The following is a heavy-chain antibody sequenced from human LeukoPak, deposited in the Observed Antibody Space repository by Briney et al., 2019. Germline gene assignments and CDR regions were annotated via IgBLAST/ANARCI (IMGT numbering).Heavy chain of an antibody. D-gene: IGHD2-15*01. V-gene: IGHV4-4*07. CDR3: AKEGRSSTPGY. CDR1: GGSIGSYS. CDR2: ISTSESP. J-gene: IGHJ4*02. Sequence: SETLSLTCTVSGGSIGSYSWSWIRQPAGKGLEWIGRISTSESPNYNPSLKSRVTMSVDTSKNQFSLRLTSVTAADTAVYYCAKEGRSSTPGYWGQGSLVTVSS.